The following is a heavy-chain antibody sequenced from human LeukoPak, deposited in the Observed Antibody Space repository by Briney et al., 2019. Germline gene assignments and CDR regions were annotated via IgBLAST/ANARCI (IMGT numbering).Heavy chain of an antibody. D-gene: IGHD5-12*01. Sequence: GGSLRLSCAASGFAFSDYGMSWARQAPGKGLEWVSHINWNSDSIGYADSVKGRFTISRDNAKNSLYLQMNSLGAEDTALYYCAGATSPDYYYYYMGVWGKGTTVTVSS. J-gene: IGHJ6*03. CDR1: GFAFSDYG. CDR3: AGATSPDYYYYYMGV. CDR2: INWNSDSI. V-gene: IGHV3-20*04.